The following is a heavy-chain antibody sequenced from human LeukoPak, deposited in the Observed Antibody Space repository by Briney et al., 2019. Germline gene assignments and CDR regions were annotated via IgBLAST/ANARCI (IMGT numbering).Heavy chain of an antibody. CDR1: GFTFSSYA. CDR2: ISGSGGNT. D-gene: IGHD3-3*01. V-gene: IGHV3-23*01. Sequence: GGSLRLSCAASGFTFSSYAMSWLRQAPGKGLEWVSAISGSGGNTYYADSVRGRFTISRDNAKNSLYLQMNSLRAEDTAVYYCARGERASYDFWSGYYPAYYYYYYMDVWGKGTTVTVSS. J-gene: IGHJ6*03. CDR3: ARGERASYDFWSGYYPAYYYYYYMDV.